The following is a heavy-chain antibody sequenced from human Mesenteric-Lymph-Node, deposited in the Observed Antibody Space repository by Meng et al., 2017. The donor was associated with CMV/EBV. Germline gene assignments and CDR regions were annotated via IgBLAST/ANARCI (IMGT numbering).Heavy chain of an antibody. V-gene: IGHV3-66*02. Sequence: GESLKISCAASGFTVSSNYMSWVRQAPGKGLEWVSVIYSGGSTYYADSVKGRFTISRDNSKNTLYLQMNSLRAEDTAVYYCAKDLILVGAGPNYGMDVWGQGTTVTVSS. CDR2: IYSGGST. CDR3: AKDLILVGAGPNYGMDV. J-gene: IGHJ6*02. D-gene: IGHD3-3*01. CDR1: GFTVSSNY.